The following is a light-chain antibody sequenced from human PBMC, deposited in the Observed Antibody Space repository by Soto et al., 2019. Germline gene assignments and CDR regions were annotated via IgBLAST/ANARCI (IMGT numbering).Light chain of an antibody. Sequence: EIVLTQSPATLSLSPGERATLSCRASPSISSSLAWYQQKPGQAPRLLIYDASTRATGFPARFSGSGSGTDFTLTIGSLEPEDFGVYYCQQRSEWPRTFGQGTKVEI. J-gene: IGKJ1*01. V-gene: IGKV3-11*01. CDR2: DAS. CDR1: PSISSS. CDR3: QQRSEWPRT.